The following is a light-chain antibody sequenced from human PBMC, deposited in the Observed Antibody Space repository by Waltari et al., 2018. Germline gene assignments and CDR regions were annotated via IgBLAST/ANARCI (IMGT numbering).Light chain of an antibody. CDR2: DAS. CDR1: QDISNS. J-gene: IGKJ4*01. CDR3: QQYDNFSPKLT. Sequence: DIQMTQSPSSLSASVGDRVPITCQASQDISNSLNWYQQKPGKAPKLLIYDASNLETGVPSRFTGSGSGTNFAFTITSLQPEDIATYYCQQYDNFSPKLTFGGGTKVEIK. V-gene: IGKV1-33*01.